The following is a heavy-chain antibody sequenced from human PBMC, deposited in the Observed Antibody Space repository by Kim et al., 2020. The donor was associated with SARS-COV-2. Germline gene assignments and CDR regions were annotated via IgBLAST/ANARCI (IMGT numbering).Heavy chain of an antibody. J-gene: IGHJ6*02. D-gene: IGHD3-9*01. CDR2: ISYDGSNK. Sequence: GGSLRLSCAASGFTFSSYGMHWVRQAPGKGLEWVAVISYDGSNKYYADSVKGRFTISRDNSKNTLYLQMNSLRAEDTAVYYCAKEKADDILTGYWDYYYYYGMDVWGQGTTVTVSS. CDR1: GFTFSSYG. V-gene: IGHV3-30*18. CDR3: AKEKADDILTGYWDYYYYYGMDV.